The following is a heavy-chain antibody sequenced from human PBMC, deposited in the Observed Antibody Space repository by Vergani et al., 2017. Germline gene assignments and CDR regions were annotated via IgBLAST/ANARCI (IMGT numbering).Heavy chain of an antibody. Sequence: QVQLPESGPGLVKPSETLSLTCTVSGGSISSYYWSWIRQPPGKGLEWIGYIYYSGSTNYNPSLKSRVTISVDTSKNQFSLKLSSVTAADTAVYYCARAYCSSTSCLFDYWGQGTLVTVSS. CDR3: ARAYCSSTSCLFDY. CDR2: IYYSGST. V-gene: IGHV4-59*01. J-gene: IGHJ4*02. CDR1: GGSISSYY. D-gene: IGHD2-2*01.